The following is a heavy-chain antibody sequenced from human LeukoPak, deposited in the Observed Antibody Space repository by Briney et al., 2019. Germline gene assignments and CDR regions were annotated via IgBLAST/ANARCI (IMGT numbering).Heavy chain of an antibody. CDR2: ISGSGDTT. CDR3: ARDAPLVSNHAGSFDI. CDR1: GFIFSNYA. V-gene: IGHV3-23*01. J-gene: IGHJ3*02. Sequence: GGSLRLSCATSGFIFSNYAVNWVRKAPGKGLEWVSIISGSGDTTYYADSVKGRFTISRDNSKNTLYLQMNSLRAEDTAVYYCARDAPLVSNHAGSFDIWGQGTMVTVSS. D-gene: IGHD1-14*01.